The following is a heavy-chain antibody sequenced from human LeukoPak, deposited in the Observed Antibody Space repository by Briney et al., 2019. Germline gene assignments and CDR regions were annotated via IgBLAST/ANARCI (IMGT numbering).Heavy chain of an antibody. CDR3: VGRITIFGVDADY. J-gene: IGHJ4*02. Sequence: ASVKVSCKASGYTFTSYGISWVRQAPGQGLEWMGWISAYNGNTNYAQKLQGKVTMTTDTSTSTAYMELRSLRSDDTAVYYCVGRITIFGVDADYWGQGTLVTVSS. CDR1: GYTFTSYG. CDR2: ISAYNGNT. D-gene: IGHD3-3*01. V-gene: IGHV1-18*01.